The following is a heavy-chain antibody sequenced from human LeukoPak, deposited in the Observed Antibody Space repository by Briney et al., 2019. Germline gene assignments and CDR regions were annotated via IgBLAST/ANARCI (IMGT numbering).Heavy chain of an antibody. CDR2: IISSGSTI. V-gene: IGHV3-11*04. D-gene: IGHD1-26*01. CDR1: GFTFSDYY. J-gene: IGHJ4*02. CDR3: ARDLWVVGATFDY. Sequence: GGSLRLSCAAPGFTFSDYYMSWSRQAPGKGLGWVSYIISSGSTIYYADSVKGRFTIYRDNAKNSLYLQMNSLRAEDTAVYYCARDLWVVGATFDYWGQGTLVTVSS.